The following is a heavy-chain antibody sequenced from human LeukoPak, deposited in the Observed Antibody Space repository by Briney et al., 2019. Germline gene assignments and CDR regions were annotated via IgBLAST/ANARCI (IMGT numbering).Heavy chain of an antibody. J-gene: IGHJ4*02. V-gene: IGHV1-18*01. CDR2: ISTYNGNA. Sequence: EASVKVSCKASGYKFTTYSITWLRQAPGQGLEWMGRISTYNGNAEYVQKLQGRVTMTTDTSTSTAYMELRSLRSDDTAVYYCATGPGRGQLDYWGQGTLVTVSS. D-gene: IGHD3-10*01. CDR3: ATGPGRGQLDY. CDR1: GYKFTTYS.